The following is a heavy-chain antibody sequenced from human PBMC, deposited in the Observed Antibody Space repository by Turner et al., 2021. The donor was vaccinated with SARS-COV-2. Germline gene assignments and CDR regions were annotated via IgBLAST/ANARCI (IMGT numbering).Heavy chain of an antibody. V-gene: IGHV1-69*10. Sequence: QVQLVQSGAEVKKPGSSVKLSCKASGGTFSSNAIHWVRQAPGQGLEWMGGINPILGITNYAQKFQGRVTITADKSTSTAYMELSSLGSEDTAVYYCAREIPIQRGAFDIWGQGTMVTVSS. J-gene: IGHJ3*02. D-gene: IGHD2-2*02. CDR1: GGTFSSNA. CDR2: INPILGIT. CDR3: AREIPIQRGAFDI.